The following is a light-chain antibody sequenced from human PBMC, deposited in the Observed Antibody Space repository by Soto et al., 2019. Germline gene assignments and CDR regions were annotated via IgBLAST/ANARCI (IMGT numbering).Light chain of an antibody. CDR2: LEGSGSY. V-gene: IGLV4-60*02. Sequence: QSVLTQSPSASASLGSSVKLTCTLSSGHSSYIIAWHQQQPGKAPRYLMKLEGSGSYNKGSGVPDRFSGSSSGADRYLTISNLQFEDEANYYCETWDSNTRVFGGGTQLTVL. J-gene: IGLJ2*01. CDR3: ETWDSNTRV. CDR1: SGHSSYI.